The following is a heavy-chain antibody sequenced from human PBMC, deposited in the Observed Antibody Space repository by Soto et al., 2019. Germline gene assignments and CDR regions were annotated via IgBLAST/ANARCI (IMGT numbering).Heavy chain of an antibody. Sequence: EVQLWESGGGLVQPGGSLRLSCAASGFTFSRYAMNWVRQAPGKGLEWVSSISGSGGSTYYADSVKGRFTISRDNSKNTLYLQMNSLRAEDTAVYYCAKDFGYYGDYDGWNYWGQGTLVTVSS. CDR2: ISGSGGST. CDR3: AKDFGYYGDYDGWNY. D-gene: IGHD4-17*01. V-gene: IGHV3-23*01. J-gene: IGHJ4*02. CDR1: GFTFSRYA.